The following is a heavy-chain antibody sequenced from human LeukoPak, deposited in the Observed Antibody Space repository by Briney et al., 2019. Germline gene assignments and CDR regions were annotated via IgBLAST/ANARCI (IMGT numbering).Heavy chain of an antibody. CDR1: GGSFSGYY. D-gene: IGHD2-15*01. Sequence: SETLSLTCAVYGGSFSGYYWSWIRQPPGKGLEWIGEINHSGSTNYNPSPKSRVTISVDTSKNQFSLKLGSVTAADTAVYYCARARDGVVVAVRYWYFDLWGRGTLVTVSS. V-gene: IGHV4-34*01. CDR2: INHSGST. CDR3: ARARDGVVVAVRYWYFDL. J-gene: IGHJ2*01.